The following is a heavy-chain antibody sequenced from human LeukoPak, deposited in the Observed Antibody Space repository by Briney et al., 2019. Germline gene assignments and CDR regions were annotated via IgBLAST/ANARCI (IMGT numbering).Heavy chain of an antibody. D-gene: IGHD2-2*01. J-gene: IGHJ2*01. CDR1: GFTFSSYA. CDR2: ISDSGGST. V-gene: IGHV3-23*01. Sequence: GGSLRLSCAASGFTFSSYAMSWVRQAPGKGLEWVSAISDSGGSTYYADSVKGRFTISRDNSKNTLYLQMNSLRAEDTAVYFRAKFFQPDSYWYFDLWGRGTLVTVSS. CDR3: AKFFQPDSYWYFDL.